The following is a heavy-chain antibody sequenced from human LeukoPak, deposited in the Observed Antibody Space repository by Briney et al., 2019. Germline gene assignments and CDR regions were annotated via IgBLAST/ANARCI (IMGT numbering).Heavy chain of an antibody. V-gene: IGHV1-18*01. CDR2: ISAYNGNT. J-gene: IGHJ4*02. D-gene: IGHD6-6*01. CDR3: ARCTNPSQLEDH. CDR1: GYTFTSYG. Sequence: ASVKVSCKASGYTFTSYGISWVRQAPGQGLEWMGWISAYNGNTNYAQKLQGRVTMTTDTSTSTAYMELRSLGFDDTAVYYCARCTNPSQLEDHWGQGTLVTVSS.